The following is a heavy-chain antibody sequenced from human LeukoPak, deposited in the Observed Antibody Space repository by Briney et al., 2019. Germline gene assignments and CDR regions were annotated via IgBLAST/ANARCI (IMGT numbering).Heavy chain of an antibody. V-gene: IGHV1-8*01. CDR1: GYTFTSYD. J-gene: IGHJ4*02. D-gene: IGHD3-10*01. CDR2: MNPNSGNT. CDR3: ARGYGRHDYYGSGTDDY. Sequence: ASVKVSCKASGYTFTSYDINWVRQATGQGLEWMGWMNPNSGNTGYAQKFQGRVTMTRNTSISTAYMELGSLRSEDTAVYYCARGYGRHDYYGSGTDDYWGQGTLVTVSS.